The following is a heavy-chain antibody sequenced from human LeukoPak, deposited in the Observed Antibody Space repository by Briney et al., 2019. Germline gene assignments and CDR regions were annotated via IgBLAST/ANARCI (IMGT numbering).Heavy chain of an antibody. CDR2: IYHSGST. D-gene: IGHD6-13*01. CDR3: ARDKLGGSPGIAAAGTGYYYYYYMDV. V-gene: IGHV4-38-2*02. J-gene: IGHJ6*03. CDR1: GGSFSGYY. Sequence: SETLSLTCAVYGGSFSGYYWGWIRQPPGKGLEWIGSIYHSGSTYYNPSLKSRVTISVDTSKNQFSLKLSSVTAADTAVYYCARDKLGGSPGIAAAGTGYYYYYYMDVWGKGTTVTISS.